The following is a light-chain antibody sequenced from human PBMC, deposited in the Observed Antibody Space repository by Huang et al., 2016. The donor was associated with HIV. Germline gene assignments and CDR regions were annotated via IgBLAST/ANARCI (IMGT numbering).Light chain of an antibody. CDR2: GAS. Sequence: DIVMTQSPDSLAVSLGERATINCKSSQTVLYSSNNTNYLAWYQQKPGQPPKLLIYGASTRESGVPDRFSGSGSGTDFTLTISSLQAADVAVYYCHQYYRSPWTFGQGTKVEIK. CDR1: QTVLYSSNNTNY. J-gene: IGKJ1*01. V-gene: IGKV4-1*01. CDR3: HQYYRSPWT.